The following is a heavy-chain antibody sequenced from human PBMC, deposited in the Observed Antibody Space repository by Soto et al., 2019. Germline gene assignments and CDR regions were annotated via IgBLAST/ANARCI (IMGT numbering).Heavy chain of an antibody. J-gene: IGHJ4*02. V-gene: IGHV1-69*02. CDR3: ASSYGSGYRAFDY. CDR1: GDPFTFYS. CDR2: INPILSMS. Sequence: QVQLVQSGAEVKKPGSSVRVSCKASGDPFTFYSINWVRQAPGLGLEWMGRINPILSMSNYAQRFQGRVTMTADKSTSTAYMELSSLRSADTAMYYCASSYGSGYRAFDYWGQGALVTVSS. D-gene: IGHD3-10*01.